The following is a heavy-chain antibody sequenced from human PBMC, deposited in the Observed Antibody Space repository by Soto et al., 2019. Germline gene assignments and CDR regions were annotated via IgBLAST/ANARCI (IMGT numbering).Heavy chain of an antibody. V-gene: IGHV3-23*01. D-gene: IGHD3-3*01. J-gene: IGHJ5*02. CDR2: ISGSGGST. CDR3: AKTFLEYYDFWSGYYHNWFDP. CDR1: GFSFSSYA. Sequence: GGSLRLSCAASGFSFSSYAMSWVRQALGKGLEWVSAISGSGGSTYYADAVKGRFTISRDNSKNTLYLQMNSLRAEDTAVYYCAKTFLEYYDFWSGYYHNWFDPWGQATLVTV.